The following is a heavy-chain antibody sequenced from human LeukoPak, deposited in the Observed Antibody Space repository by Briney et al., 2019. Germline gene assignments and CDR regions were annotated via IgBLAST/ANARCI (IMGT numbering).Heavy chain of an antibody. CDR2: NRYDGSNK. V-gene: IGHV3-30*02. J-gene: IGHJ4*02. CDR1: AFTFSSYG. CDR3: AKSGYNRFDY. D-gene: IGHD5-24*01. Sequence: GGSLRLSSAASAFTFSSYGMHWVRQAPGKGLEWVAFNRYDGSNKYYADSVKGRFTISRDNSKNTLYLQMNSLRAEDTAVYYCAKSGYNRFDYWGQGTLVTVSS.